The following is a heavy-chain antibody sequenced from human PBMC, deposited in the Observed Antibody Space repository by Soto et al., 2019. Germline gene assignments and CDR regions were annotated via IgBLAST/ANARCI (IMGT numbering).Heavy chain of an antibody. CDR2: IDGGGSGT. CDR3: AKGVSGVNWYAEY. D-gene: IGHD2-8*01. J-gene: IGHJ4*02. CDR1: GFTFETYV. V-gene: IGHV3-23*01. Sequence: EVQLLESGGGLVQPGVSLRLTCAASGFTFETYVMTWVRQTPGQGLEWVSAIDGGGSGTYYGGTVKGRFTISRDKLENTLFVQMENLRVEATAVYYCAKGVSGVNWYAEYCGQGILVNVSS.